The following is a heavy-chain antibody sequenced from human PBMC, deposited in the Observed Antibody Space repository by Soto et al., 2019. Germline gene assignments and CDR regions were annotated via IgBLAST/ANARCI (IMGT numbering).Heavy chain of an antibody. CDR2: ISNDGSNK. V-gene: IGHV3-30*18. CDR3: AKDLLWPDYYDSSGGMDV. J-gene: IGHJ6*02. Sequence: QPGGSLRLSCAASGFTLSNYWMSWVRQAPGQGLEWVAVISNDGSNKYYADSVKGRFTISRDNSKNTLYLQMNSLRAEDTAVYYCAKDLLWPDYYDSSGGMDVWGQGTTVTVSS. CDR1: GFTLSNYW. D-gene: IGHD3-22*01.